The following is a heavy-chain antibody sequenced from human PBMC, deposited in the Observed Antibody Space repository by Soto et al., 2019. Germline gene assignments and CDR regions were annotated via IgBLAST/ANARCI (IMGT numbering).Heavy chain of an antibody. J-gene: IGHJ4*02. D-gene: IGHD3-22*01. Sequence: ASVKVSCKASGYTFNRYAISWVRQAPGQGLEWMGWISAYNGNTNYAQKLQGRVTMTTDTSTSTAYMELRSLRSDDTAVYYCATLYYYDSSGYYYVEDFWGQ. CDR1: GYTFNRYA. CDR3: ATLYYYDSSGYYYVEDF. CDR2: ISAYNGNT. V-gene: IGHV1-18*01.